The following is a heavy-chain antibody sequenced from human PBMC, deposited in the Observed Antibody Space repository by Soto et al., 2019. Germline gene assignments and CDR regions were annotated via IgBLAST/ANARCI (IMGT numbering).Heavy chain of an antibody. V-gene: IGHV3-15*07. Sequence: GGSLRLSCAASGFTFSNGYMNWVRQAPGQGLEWVGRIKSKTDGGTTDYAAPVKDRFTISRDDSKDTVYLQMNSLRTEDTAVYYCTTKGGRTWPPHWGQGTLVTVSS. J-gene: IGHJ4*02. CDR1: GFTFSNGY. CDR3: TTKGGRTWPPH. CDR2: IKSKTDGGTT.